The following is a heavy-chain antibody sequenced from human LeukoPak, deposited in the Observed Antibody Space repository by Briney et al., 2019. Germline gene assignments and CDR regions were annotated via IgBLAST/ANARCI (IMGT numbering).Heavy chain of an antibody. V-gene: IGHV1-2*02. CDR2: INPNSGGT. D-gene: IGHD3-3*01. CDR3: AREEKYDFWSGSNFNWFDP. J-gene: IGHJ5*02. CDR1: GYTFTGYY. Sequence: ASVKVSCKASGYTFTGYYMHWVRQAPGQGLEWMGWINPNSGGTNYAQKFQGRVTMTRGTSISTAYMELSRLRSDDTAVYYCAREEKYDFWSGSNFNWFDPWGQGTLVTVSS.